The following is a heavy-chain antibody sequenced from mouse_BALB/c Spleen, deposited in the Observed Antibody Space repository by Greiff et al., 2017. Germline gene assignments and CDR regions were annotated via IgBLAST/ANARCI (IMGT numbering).Heavy chain of an antibody. J-gene: IGHJ3*01. CDR1: GFTFNTYA. D-gene: IGHD2-4*01. CDR3: VRQRDDYDGAWFAY. CDR2: IRSKSNNYAT. Sequence: EVKLMESGGGLVQPKGSLKLSCAASGFTFNTYAMNWVRQAPGKGLEWVARIRSKSNNYATYYADSVKDRFTISRDDSQSMLYLQMNNLKTEDTAMYYCVRQRDDYDGAWFAYWGQGTLVTVSA. V-gene: IGHV10-1*02.